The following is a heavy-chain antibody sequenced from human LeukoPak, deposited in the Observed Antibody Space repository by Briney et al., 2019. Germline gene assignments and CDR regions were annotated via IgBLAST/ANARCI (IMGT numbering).Heavy chain of an antibody. CDR2: IKSDGSDT. D-gene: IGHD2-8*02. V-gene: IGHV3-74*01. Sequence: PGGSLRLSCAASGFTFSNDWMHWVRQAPGKGLVWVSRIKSDGSDTRCADSVKGRFTISRDNAKNTPYLQMNSLRAEDTAVYYCARDSAECTGGYCYLVSWGQGTLVTVSS. J-gene: IGHJ4*02. CDR3: ARDSAECTGGYCYLVS. CDR1: GFTFSNDW.